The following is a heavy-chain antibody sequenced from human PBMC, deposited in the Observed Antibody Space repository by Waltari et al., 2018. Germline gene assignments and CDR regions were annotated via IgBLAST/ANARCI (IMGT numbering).Heavy chain of an antibody. J-gene: IGHJ6*02. CDR2: INPNSGGT. CDR3: ARMGIGGGYYYYGMDV. V-gene: IGHV1-2*04. Sequence: QVQLVQSGAEVKKPGASVTASCKASGYTFTGYYMHWVRQAPEQGREWMGWINPNSGGTSYAQKFQGWVTMTRDTSISTAYMELSRLRSDGTAVYYGARMGIGGGYYYYGMDVWGQGTTVTVSS. CDR1: GYTFTGYY. D-gene: IGHD3-16*01.